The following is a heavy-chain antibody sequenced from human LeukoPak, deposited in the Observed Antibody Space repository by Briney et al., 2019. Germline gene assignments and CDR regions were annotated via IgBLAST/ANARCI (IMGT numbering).Heavy chain of an antibody. J-gene: IGHJ5*02. CDR2: INPNSGGT. CDR3: ARAARTIQLWLNWFDP. Sequence: ASVKVSCKASGYTFTGYYMHWVRQAPGQGLEWMRWINPNSGGTNYAQKFQGRVTMTRDTSISTAYMELSRLRSDDTAVYYCARAARTIQLWLNWFDPWGQGTLVTVSS. V-gene: IGHV1-2*02. D-gene: IGHD5-18*01. CDR1: GYTFTGYY.